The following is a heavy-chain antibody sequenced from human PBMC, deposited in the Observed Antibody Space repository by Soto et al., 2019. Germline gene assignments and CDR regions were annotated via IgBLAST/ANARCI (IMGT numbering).Heavy chain of an antibody. D-gene: IGHD3-10*01. CDR1: GFTFDDYG. Sequence: PGGSLRLSCAASGFTFDDYGMSWVRQAPGKGLEWVSGINWNGGSTGYADSVKGRFTISRDNAKNSLYLQMNSLRAEDTALYYCARDYGSGSYYYYFDYWGQGTLVTVSS. V-gene: IGHV3-20*04. J-gene: IGHJ4*02. CDR3: ARDYGSGSYYYYFDY. CDR2: INWNGGST.